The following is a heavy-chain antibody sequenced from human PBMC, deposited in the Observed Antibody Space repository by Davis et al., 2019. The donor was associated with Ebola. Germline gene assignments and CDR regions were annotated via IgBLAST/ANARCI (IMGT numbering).Heavy chain of an antibody. Sequence: GSLRLSCAVYGGSFSGYYWSWIRQPPGKGLEWIGEINHSGNTNYNPSLKSRVTISLDTSKNQFSLKLSSVTAADTAVYYCARGPRSWYNYGMDVWGQGTTVTVSS. CDR1: GGSFSGYY. CDR2: INHSGNT. CDR3: ARGPRSWYNYGMDV. D-gene: IGHD6-13*01. J-gene: IGHJ6*02. V-gene: IGHV4-34*01.